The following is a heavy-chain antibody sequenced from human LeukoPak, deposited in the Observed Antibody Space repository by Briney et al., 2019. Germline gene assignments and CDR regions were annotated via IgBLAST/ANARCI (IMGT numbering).Heavy chain of an antibody. J-gene: IGHJ4*02. CDR1: GFTFSSYG. CDR3: ARDNEVVWYYYDSSGYFDY. V-gene: IGHV3-33*01. Sequence: PGGSLRLSCAASGFTFSSYGMHWVRQAPGKGLEWVAVMWYDGSNKYYADSVKGRFTISRDNSKNTLYLQMNSLRAEDTAVYYCARDNEVVWYYYDSSGYFDYWGQGTLVTVSS. CDR2: MWYDGSNK. D-gene: IGHD3-22*01.